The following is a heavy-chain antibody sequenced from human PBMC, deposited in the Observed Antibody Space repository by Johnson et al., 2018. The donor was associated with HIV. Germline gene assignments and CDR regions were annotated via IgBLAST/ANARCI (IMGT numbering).Heavy chain of an antibody. CDR1: RFTVSSNY. J-gene: IGHJ3*02. CDR2: IYSGGNT. CDR3: TTDDEAFDI. Sequence: VQLVESGGGVVQPGRSLRLSCAASRFTVSSNYMTWVRQAPGKGLEWVSVIYSGGNTYYAHSVKGRFTISRDNSKNWLFLQMNSLKTEDTAVYYCTTDDEAFDIWGQGTMVTVSS. V-gene: IGHV3-66*01.